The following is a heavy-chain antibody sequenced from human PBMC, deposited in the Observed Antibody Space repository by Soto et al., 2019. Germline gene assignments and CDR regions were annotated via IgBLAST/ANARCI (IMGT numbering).Heavy chain of an antibody. CDR1: GFTFSVYA. CDR3: ARDAYGMDV. J-gene: IGHJ6*02. V-gene: IGHV3-30-3*01. CDR2: ISYDGSNK. Sequence: QVQLVESGGGVVQPGRSLRLSCAASGFTFSVYAMHWVRQAPGKGLEWVAVISYDGSNKYYADSVKGRFTISRDNSKNTLDLQMNNLRAEDTAVYYCARDAYGMDVWGQGTTVTVSS.